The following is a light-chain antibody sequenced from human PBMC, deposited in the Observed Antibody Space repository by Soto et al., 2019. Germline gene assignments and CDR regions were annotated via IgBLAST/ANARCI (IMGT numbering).Light chain of an antibody. CDR3: QQYNNWIT. Sequence: IQMTQSPSSLSASVGDRVSITCRASQSISRYLNWYQQKPGKAPKLLIYDASSLESGVPSRFSGSGSGTEFTLTISSLQSEDFAIYYCQQYNNWITFGQGTKVDI. V-gene: IGKV1D-13*01. CDR1: QSISRY. CDR2: DAS. J-gene: IGKJ1*01.